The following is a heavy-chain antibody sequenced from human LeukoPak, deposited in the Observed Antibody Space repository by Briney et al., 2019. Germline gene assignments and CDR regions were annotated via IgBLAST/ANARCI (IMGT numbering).Heavy chain of an antibody. D-gene: IGHD1-26*01. CDR1: GGSISSGDYY. CDR2: IYYSGST. V-gene: IGHV4-30-4*01. CDR3: AGQGSDYYYGMDV. J-gene: IGHJ6*02. Sequence: SETLSLTCTVSGGSISSGDYYWSWIRLPPGKGLEWIGYIYYSGSTYYNPSLKSRVTISVDTSKNQFSLKLSSVTAADTAVYYCAGQGSDYYYGMDVWGQGTTVTVSS.